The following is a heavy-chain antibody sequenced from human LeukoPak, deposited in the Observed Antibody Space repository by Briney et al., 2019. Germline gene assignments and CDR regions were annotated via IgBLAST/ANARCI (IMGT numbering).Heavy chain of an antibody. CDR3: TADPPRMITSIGIDH. Sequence: GGSLRLSCAASGFTFSNAWMTWVRQIPGKGLEWVGRIKSKTDGGTTDYAAPVKGIFTISRDDSKNMLYLQMNSLKVEDTAVYYCTADPPRMITSIGIDHWGQGTLVTVSS. V-gene: IGHV3-15*05. J-gene: IGHJ4*02. CDR2: IKSKTDGGTT. CDR1: GFTFSNAW. D-gene: IGHD1-14*01.